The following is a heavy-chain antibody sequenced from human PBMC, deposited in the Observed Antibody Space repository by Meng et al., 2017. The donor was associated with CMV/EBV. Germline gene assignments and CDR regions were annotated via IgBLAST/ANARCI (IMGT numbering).Heavy chain of an antibody. Sequence: SETLSLTCTVSGYSISSGYYWGWIRQPPGKGLEWIGSIYHSGSTYYNPSLKSRVTISVDTSKNQFSLKLSSVTAADTAVYYCARDGVGCSSTSCFPSSGMDVWGQGTTVTVSS. V-gene: IGHV4-38-2*02. D-gene: IGHD2-2*01. CDR2: IYHSGST. J-gene: IGHJ6*02. CDR3: ARDGVGCSSTSCFPSSGMDV. CDR1: GYSISSGYY.